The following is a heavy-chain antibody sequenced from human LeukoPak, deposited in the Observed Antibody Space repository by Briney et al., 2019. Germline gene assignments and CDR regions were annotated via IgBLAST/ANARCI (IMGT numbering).Heavy chain of an antibody. Sequence: ASVKVSCKASGYTFTSYYMHWVRQAPGQGLEWMGIINPSGGSTSYAQKFQGRVTMTRDTSTSTVYMELSSLRSEDTAVYYCAGDPVRGGWLGAYSAFDIWGQGTMVTVSS. V-gene: IGHV1-46*01. D-gene: IGHD3-10*01. CDR1: GYTFTSYY. CDR3: AGDPVRGGWLGAYSAFDI. CDR2: INPSGGST. J-gene: IGHJ3*02.